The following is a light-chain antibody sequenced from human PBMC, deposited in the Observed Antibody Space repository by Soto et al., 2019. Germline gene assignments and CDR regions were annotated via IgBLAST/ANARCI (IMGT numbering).Light chain of an antibody. CDR3: QQYGSSPRT. CDR1: ESILYSSNNKNY. Sequence: DIVMTQSTDSLAVSLGERATIDCKSSESILYSSNNKNYLAWYQQKPGQAPRLLIYGASSRATGIPDRFSGSGSGRDFTLTISRLEREDFAVYYCQQYGSSPRTFGQGTKVDIK. J-gene: IGKJ1*01. V-gene: IGKV4-1*01. CDR2: GAS.